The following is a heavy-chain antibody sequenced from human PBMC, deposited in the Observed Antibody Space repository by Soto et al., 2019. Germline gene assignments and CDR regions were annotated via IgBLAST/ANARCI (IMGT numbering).Heavy chain of an antibody. D-gene: IGHD3-3*01. J-gene: IGHJ4*02. V-gene: IGHV1-24*01. Sequence: ASVKVSCKVSGYTLTELSMHWLRQAPGKGLEWTGGFDPEDGETIYAQKFQGRVTMTEDTSTDTVYMELSSLRSEDTAVYYCATDTFWSGSFDYWGQGTLVTVSS. CDR2: FDPEDGET. CDR3: ATDTFWSGSFDY. CDR1: GYTLTELS.